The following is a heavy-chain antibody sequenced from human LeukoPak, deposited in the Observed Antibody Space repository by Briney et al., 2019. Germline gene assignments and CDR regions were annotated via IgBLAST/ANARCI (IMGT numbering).Heavy chain of an antibody. Sequence: GGSLRLSCAASGFTFSSYWMHWVRQAPGKGLVWVSRINSDGSRTSYADSVKGRFTISRDNAKNTLNLQMNSLRAEDTAVYYCARISSGWYSDYWGQGTLATVSA. CDR2: INSDGSRT. J-gene: IGHJ4*02. D-gene: IGHD6-19*01. V-gene: IGHV3-74*01. CDR1: GFTFSSYW. CDR3: ARISSGWYSDY.